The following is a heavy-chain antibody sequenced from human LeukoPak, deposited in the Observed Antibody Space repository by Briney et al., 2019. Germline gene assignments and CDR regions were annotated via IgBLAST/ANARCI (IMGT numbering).Heavy chain of an antibody. D-gene: IGHD3-10*01. J-gene: IGHJ4*02. V-gene: IGHV4-59*08. CDR2: TYYSGST. Sequence: SETLSLTCTVSGGSISSYYWSWIRQPPGKGLEWIGYTYYSGSTNYNPSLKSRVTISVDTSKNQFSLKLSSVTAADTAVYYCASIQWFGDSIRRWYFDYWGQGTLVTVSS. CDR1: GGSISSYY. CDR3: ASIQWFGDSIRRWYFDY.